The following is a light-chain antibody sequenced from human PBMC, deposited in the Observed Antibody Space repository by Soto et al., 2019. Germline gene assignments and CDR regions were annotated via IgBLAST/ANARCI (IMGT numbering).Light chain of an antibody. Sequence: QSALTQPASVSGSPGQSITISCTGTSSDVGGYNYVSWYQQHPGKAPKLMIYEVSNRPSGVSNRFSGSKSGNTGCLTISGLPTEYGDDYTCGSYTSSSTLVFGNGTKVAVL. CDR2: EVS. CDR1: SSDVGGYNY. V-gene: IGLV2-14*01. CDR3: GSYTSSSTLV. J-gene: IGLJ1*01.